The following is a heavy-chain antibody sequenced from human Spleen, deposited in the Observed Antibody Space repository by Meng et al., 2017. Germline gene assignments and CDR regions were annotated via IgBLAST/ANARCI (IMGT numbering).Heavy chain of an antibody. CDR2: IYYSGST. CDR3: ARYYDYVWGSYYFDY. Sequence: GSLRLSCTVSGGSISSYYWSWIRQPPGKGLAWIGYIYYSGSTNYNPSLKSRVTISVDTSKNQFSLKLSSVTAADTAVYYCARYYDYVWGSYYFDYWGQGTLVTVSS. CDR1: GGSISSYY. J-gene: IGHJ4*02. D-gene: IGHD3-16*01. V-gene: IGHV4-59*01.